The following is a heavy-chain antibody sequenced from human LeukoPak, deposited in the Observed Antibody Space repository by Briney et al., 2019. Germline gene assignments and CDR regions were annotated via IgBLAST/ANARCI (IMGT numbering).Heavy chain of an antibody. CDR2: IYHSGST. Sequence: NPSQTLSLTCTVSGGSISSGGYYWSWIRQPPGKGLEWIGYIYHSGSTYYNPSLKSRVTISVDRSKTQFSLKLSSVTAADTAAYYCARDREIVPWSGYPQGDAFDLWGQGTMVTVSS. CDR1: GGSISSGGYY. J-gene: IGHJ3*01. D-gene: IGHD3-3*01. V-gene: IGHV4-30-2*01. CDR3: ARDREIVPWSGYPQGDAFDL.